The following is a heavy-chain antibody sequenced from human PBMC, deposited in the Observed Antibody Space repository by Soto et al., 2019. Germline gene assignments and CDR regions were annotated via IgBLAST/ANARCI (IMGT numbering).Heavy chain of an antibody. CDR1: GGSISSYY. CDR2: IYYSGST. Sequence: SETLSLTCTVSGGSISSYYWSWIRQPPGKGLEWIGYIYYSGSTNYNPSLKSRVTISVDTSKNQFSLKLSSVTAADTAVYYCARVVSSSFLGTFDYWGQGTLVTVSS. J-gene: IGHJ4*02. V-gene: IGHV4-59*01. CDR3: ARVVSSSFLGTFDY. D-gene: IGHD6-6*01.